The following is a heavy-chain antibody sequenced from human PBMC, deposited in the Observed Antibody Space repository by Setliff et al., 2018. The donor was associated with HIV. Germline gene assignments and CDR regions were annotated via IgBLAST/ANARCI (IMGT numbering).Heavy chain of an antibody. Sequence: GSLRLSCAASGFSFSDYYMTWVRQAPGRGLEWVSYITSSGTTTLYGDSMRGRFTASRDNAESSMYLQMNNLRAEDTAVYYCAIIRVNGSPYWGQGTPVTSPQ. J-gene: IGHJ4*02. V-gene: IGHV3-11*04. CDR1: GFSFSDYY. CDR3: AIIRVNGSPY. D-gene: IGHD3-10*01. CDR2: ITSSGTTT.